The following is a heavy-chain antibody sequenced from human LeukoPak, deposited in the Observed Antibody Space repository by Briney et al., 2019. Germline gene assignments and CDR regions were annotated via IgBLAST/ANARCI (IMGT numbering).Heavy chain of an antibody. V-gene: IGHV3-48*04. D-gene: IGHD6-13*01. J-gene: IGHJ4*02. CDR3: ARAHNSGWYGFDY. Sequence: PGGSLRLSCVASGFTFSDYSMNWVRQAPGKGLEWVSYISSSSDTMYYADSVKGRFTISRDNAKNSLYLQMNSLRAEDTAVYYCARAHNSGWYGFDYWGQGTLVTVSS. CDR2: ISSSSDTM. CDR1: GFTFSDYS.